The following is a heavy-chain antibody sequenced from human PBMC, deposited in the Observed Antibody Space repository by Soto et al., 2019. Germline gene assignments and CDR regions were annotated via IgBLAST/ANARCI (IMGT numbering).Heavy chain of an antibody. V-gene: IGHV1-69*01. CDR2: IMPVFGTP. J-gene: IGHJ3*02. Sequence: QVLLVQSGAEVKKPGSSVKVSCKAAGGSFSSYTVSWVRQAPGQGLDYMGGIMPVFGTPTYTEKFQGRITITADEYTVTAYMELTSLTSDDTAVYYCARGVTANYMGGDAFAIWGQGTMVTISS. D-gene: IGHD3-16*01. CDR1: GGSFSSYT. CDR3: ARGVTANYMGGDAFAI.